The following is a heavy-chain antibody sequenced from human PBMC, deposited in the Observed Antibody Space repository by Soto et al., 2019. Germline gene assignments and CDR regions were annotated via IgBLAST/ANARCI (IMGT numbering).Heavy chain of an antibody. Sequence: ASVKVSCKASGYTFTSYAMHWVRQAPGQRLEWMGWINAGNGNTKYSQKFQGRVTITRDTSASTAYMELSSLRSEDTAVYYCARANGEWWPQENWFDPWGQGTLVTVSS. CDR2: INAGNGNT. CDR3: ARANGEWWPQENWFDP. V-gene: IGHV1-3*01. J-gene: IGHJ5*02. CDR1: GYTFTSYA. D-gene: IGHD2-15*01.